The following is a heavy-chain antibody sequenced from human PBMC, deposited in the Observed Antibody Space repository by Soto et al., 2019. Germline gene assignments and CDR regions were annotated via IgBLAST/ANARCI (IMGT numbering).Heavy chain of an antibody. Sequence: HXESLSVSSEVSGYNCNTYGVAWVLQMPGKGLEWMGMIYPGDSETKYSESFQGQVTMSVDNSLSIAYLQWRSLKASDTATYFCESGYWGSKGFFDQWAQRTLVTVSS. CDR1: GYNCNTYG. CDR3: ESGYWGSKGFFDQ. D-gene: IGHD3-22*01. CDR2: IYPGDSET. J-gene: IGHJ4*02. V-gene: IGHV5-51*01.